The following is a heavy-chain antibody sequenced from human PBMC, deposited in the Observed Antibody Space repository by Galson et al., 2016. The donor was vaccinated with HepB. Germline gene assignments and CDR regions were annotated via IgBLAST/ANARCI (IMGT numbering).Heavy chain of an antibody. CDR2: INSDGSST. J-gene: IGHJ2*01. CDR3: ARASLHMVRGVSQWYFDL. V-gene: IGHV3-74*01. CDR1: GFTFNNAW. Sequence: SLRLSCAASGFTFNNAWMHWVRQAPGKGLVWVSRINSDGSSTSYADSVKGRFTISRDNAKNTLYLQMNSLRAEDTAVYYCARASLHMVRGVSQWYFDLWGQGTLVIVSS. D-gene: IGHD3-10*01.